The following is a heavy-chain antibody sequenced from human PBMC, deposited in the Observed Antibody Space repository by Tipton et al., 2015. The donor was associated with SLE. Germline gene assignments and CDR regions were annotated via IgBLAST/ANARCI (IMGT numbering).Heavy chain of an antibody. D-gene: IGHD3-10*01. CDR3: ARRRGSGRSFDY. CDR1: GGSFSGYY. V-gene: IGHV4-34*01. CDR2: INHSGST. Sequence: TLSLTCAVYGGSFSGYYWGWFRQPPGKGLEWIGEINHSGSTNYNPSLKRRGTISVDTSKNQFSLKLSPVTAADTAVYYCARRRGSGRSFDYWGQGTLVTVSS. J-gene: IGHJ4*02.